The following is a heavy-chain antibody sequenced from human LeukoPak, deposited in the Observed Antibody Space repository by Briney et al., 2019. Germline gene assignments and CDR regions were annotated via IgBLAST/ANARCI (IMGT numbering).Heavy chain of an antibody. D-gene: IGHD3-22*01. Sequence: GGSLRLSCAASGFTFSSYGMSWVRQAPGKGLEWVSAISGSGGSTYYADSVKGRFTISRDNSKNTLYLQMNSLRAEDTAVYYCAKYARYDSSGYIADAFDIWGQGTMVTVSS. V-gene: IGHV3-23*01. J-gene: IGHJ3*02. CDR3: AKYARYDSSGYIADAFDI. CDR2: ISGSGGST. CDR1: GFTFSSYG.